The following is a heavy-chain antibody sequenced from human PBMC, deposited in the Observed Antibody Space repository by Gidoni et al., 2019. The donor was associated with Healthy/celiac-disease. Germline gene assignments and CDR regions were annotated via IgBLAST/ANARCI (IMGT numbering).Heavy chain of an antibody. CDR3: AREDEGGVVAMANWFDP. Sequence: QVQLVQSGSELKKPGASVKVSCKASGYTFTSYAMNWVRQAPGQGLEWMGWINTNTGNPTYAQGFTGRFVFSLDTSVSTAYLQISSLKAEDTAVYYCAREDEGGVVAMANWFDPWGQGTLVTVSS. CDR2: INTNTGNP. V-gene: IGHV7-4-1*02. D-gene: IGHD3-22*01. CDR1: GYTFTSYA. J-gene: IGHJ5*02.